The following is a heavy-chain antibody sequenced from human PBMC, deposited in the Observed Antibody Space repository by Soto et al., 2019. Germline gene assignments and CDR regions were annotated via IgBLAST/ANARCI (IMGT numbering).Heavy chain of an antibody. CDR3: ARGDRKVTPDFNY. CDR1: GGSISSYY. V-gene: IGHV4-59*01. Sequence: QVQLQESGPGLVKPSETLSLTCTVSGGSISSYYWSWIRQPPGEGLEWIGYIYYSGSTNYNPSLKSRVTISVDTSKNQFSLKLSSVTAADTAVYYCARGDRKVTPDFNYWGQGTLVTVSS. J-gene: IGHJ4*02. CDR2: IYYSGST. D-gene: IGHD4-4*01.